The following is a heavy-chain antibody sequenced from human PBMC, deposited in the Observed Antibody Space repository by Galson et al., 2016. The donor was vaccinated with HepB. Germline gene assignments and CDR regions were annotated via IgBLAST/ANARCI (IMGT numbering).Heavy chain of an antibody. CDR1: GLTFSSYA. V-gene: IGHV3-23*01. CDR3: AVARFLEWFTFDS. J-gene: IGHJ4*02. D-gene: IGHD3-3*01. CDR2: ISGNGGSI. Sequence: SLRLSCAASGLTFSSYAMSWVRQTPGKGLEWVSAISGNGGSINNADSVKGRFTISRDNSKNTLYLQMNSLRAEDTAVYYCAVARFLEWFTFDSWGQGTLVTVSS.